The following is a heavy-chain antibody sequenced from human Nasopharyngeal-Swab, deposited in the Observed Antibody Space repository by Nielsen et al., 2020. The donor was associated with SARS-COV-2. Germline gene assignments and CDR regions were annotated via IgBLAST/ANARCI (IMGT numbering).Heavy chain of an antibody. J-gene: IGHJ6*02. CDR3: AREIGWQQLTTSPLYYYYGMDV. Sequence: GGSLRLFCAASGFTFSSYAMNWVRQAPGKGLEWVSSISSSSSYIYYADSVKGRFTISRDNAKNSLYLQMNSLRAEDTAVYYCAREIGWQQLTTSPLYYYYGMDVWGQGTTVTVSS. CDR1: GFTFSSYA. CDR2: ISSSSSYI. V-gene: IGHV3-21*01. D-gene: IGHD6-13*01.